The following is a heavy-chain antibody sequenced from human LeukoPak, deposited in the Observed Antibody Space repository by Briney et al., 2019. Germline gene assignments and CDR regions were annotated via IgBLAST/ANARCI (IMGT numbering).Heavy chain of an antibody. J-gene: IGHJ4*02. CDR1: GHALKKLS. CDR3: ATDLVGGTRRDFDH. V-gene: IGHV1-24*01. CDR2: FDLEDGEI. D-gene: IGHD2-15*01. Sequence: ASVKVSCKVSGHALKKLSMHWVRQAPGKGLEWMGSFDLEDGEIVYLQKFQGRVTMTADTSLDTIYMELSSLKSEDTAVYYCATDLVGGTRRDFDHWGQGTLVTVSS.